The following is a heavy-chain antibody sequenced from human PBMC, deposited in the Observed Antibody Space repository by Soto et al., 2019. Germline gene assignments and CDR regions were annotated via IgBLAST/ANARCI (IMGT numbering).Heavy chain of an antibody. CDR1: GYTFTSYA. J-gene: IGHJ4*02. V-gene: IGHV1-3*01. CDR3: ARVVRKVPAAIGYFDY. Sequence: ASVKVSCKASGYTFTSYAMHWVRQAPGQRLEWMGWINAGNGNTKYSQKFQGRVTITRDTSASTAYMELSSLRSEDTAVYYCARVVRKVPAAIGYFDYWGQGTLVTVSS. CDR2: INAGNGNT. D-gene: IGHD2-2*02.